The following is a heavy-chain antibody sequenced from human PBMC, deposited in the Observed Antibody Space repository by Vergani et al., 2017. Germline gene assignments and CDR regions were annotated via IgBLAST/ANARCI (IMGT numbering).Heavy chain of an antibody. CDR3: ARGRLGEVLNSYYYFYMDV. D-gene: IGHD2-8*01. CDR2: IIPILGIA. J-gene: IGHJ6*03. Sequence: QVHLVQSGAEVKKPGSSVKVSCKASGGTFSSYTISWVRQAPGQGLEWMGRIIPILGIANYAQKFQGRVTITADKSTSTAYMELRSLRSEDTAVYYCARGRLGEVLNSYYYFYMDVWGKGTTVTVSS. CDR1: GGTFSSYT. V-gene: IGHV1-69*02.